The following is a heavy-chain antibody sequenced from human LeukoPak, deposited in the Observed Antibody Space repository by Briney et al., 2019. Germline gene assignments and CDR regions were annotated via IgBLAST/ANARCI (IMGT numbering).Heavy chain of an antibody. Sequence: ASVKVSCKASGYTFTSYDINWVRQATGQGLEWMGWMNPNSGNTGYAQKFQGRVTITRNTSISTAYMELSSLRSEDTAVYYCARGRVTTDYYYYMDVWGKGTTVTVSS. D-gene: IGHD4-17*01. CDR1: GYTFTSYD. J-gene: IGHJ6*03. CDR2: MNPNSGNT. CDR3: ARGRVTTDYYYYMDV. V-gene: IGHV1-8*03.